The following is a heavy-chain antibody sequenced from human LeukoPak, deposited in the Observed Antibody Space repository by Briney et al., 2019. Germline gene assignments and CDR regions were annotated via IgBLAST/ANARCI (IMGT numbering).Heavy chain of an antibody. CDR1: GFTFRSYW. CDR3: ARDPGRGFDN. Sequence: PGGSLRLSCAASGFTFRSYWMTWVRQAPGKRLEWVANIKEDGSEKKYVDSVRGRFTISRDNAKNSLYLQLNNLRVEDTAVYYCARDPGRGFDNWGQGTLVTVSS. V-gene: IGHV3-7*01. D-gene: IGHD3-10*01. CDR2: IKEDGSEK. J-gene: IGHJ4*02.